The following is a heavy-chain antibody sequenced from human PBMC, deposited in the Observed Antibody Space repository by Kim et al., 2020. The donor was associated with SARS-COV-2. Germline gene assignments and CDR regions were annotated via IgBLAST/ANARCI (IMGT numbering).Heavy chain of an antibody. V-gene: IGHV4-59*13. CDR2: IYYSGST. CDR1: GGSISSYY. J-gene: IGHJ3*02. CDR3: ASSRLYYDSLTGYSPHDAFDI. D-gene: IGHD3-9*01. Sequence: SETLSLTCTVSGGSISSYYWSWIRQPPGKGLEWIGYIYYSGSTNYNPSLKSRVTISVDTSKNQFSLKLSSVTAADTAVYYCASSRLYYDSLTGYSPHDAFDIWGQGTMVTVSS.